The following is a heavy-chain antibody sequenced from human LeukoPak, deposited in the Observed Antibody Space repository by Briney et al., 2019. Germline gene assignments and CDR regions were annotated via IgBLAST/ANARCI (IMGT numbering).Heavy chain of an antibody. CDR2: IHSGGDT. J-gene: IGHJ4*02. CDR1: GSTVSNNY. D-gene: IGHD2-2*01. CDR3: AREFGTSCCNYFDC. V-gene: IGHV3-66*01. Sequence: GGSLRLSCAASGSTVSNNYMSWVRQAPGKGLGWVSVIHSGGDTDYADSVKGRFTISRDNSKSTLFLQMNSLRVEDTAVYYCAREFGTSCCNYFDCWGQGTLVSVSS.